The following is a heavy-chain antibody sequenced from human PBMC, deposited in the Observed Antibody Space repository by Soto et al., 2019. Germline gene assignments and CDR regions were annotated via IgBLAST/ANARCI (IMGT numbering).Heavy chain of an antibody. D-gene: IGHD7-27*01. V-gene: IGHV3-23*01. CDR3: AKEVSLGSTVDLGY. Sequence: VGSLRLSCAASGFTFSIFAMSWVRQSPGKGLEWVSTISGSGGSTYYADAVKGRFTISRDNSMGTLYLQMKSLRVEDTAVYYCAKEVSLGSTVDLGYWGQGALVTVSS. J-gene: IGHJ4*02. CDR1: GFTFSIFA. CDR2: ISGSGGST.